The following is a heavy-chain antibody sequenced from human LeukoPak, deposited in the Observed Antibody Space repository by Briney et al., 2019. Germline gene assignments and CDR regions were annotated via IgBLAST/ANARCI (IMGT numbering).Heavy chain of an antibody. V-gene: IGHV4-59*12. J-gene: IGHJ4*02. CDR2: IYYSGST. Sequence: PSETLSLTCTVSGGSISSYYWSWIRQPPGKGLEWIGYIYYSGSTNYNPSLKSRVTISVDTSKNQFSLKLSSVTAADTAVYYCARSVVRGVKVPDYWGQGTLVTVSS. CDR3: ARSVVRGVKVPDY. D-gene: IGHD3-10*01. CDR1: GGSISSYY.